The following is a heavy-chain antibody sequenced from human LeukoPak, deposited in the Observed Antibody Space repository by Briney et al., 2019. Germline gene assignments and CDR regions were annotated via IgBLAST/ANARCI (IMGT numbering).Heavy chain of an antibody. CDR3: AKDLRSGSLPN. Sequence: GGSLRLSCAASGFIFSSYGMHWVRQAPGKGLEWVAVIWYDGVRKYYADSVKGRFSISRDNSKNMVYLQMNSLRGEDTAVYYCAKDLRSGSLPNWGQGTLVTVSS. D-gene: IGHD1-26*01. CDR1: GFIFSSYG. V-gene: IGHV3-30*02. CDR2: IWYDGVRK. J-gene: IGHJ4*02.